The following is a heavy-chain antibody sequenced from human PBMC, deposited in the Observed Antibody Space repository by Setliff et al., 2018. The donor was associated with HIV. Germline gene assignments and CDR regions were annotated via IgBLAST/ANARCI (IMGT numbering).Heavy chain of an antibody. D-gene: IGHD4-17*01. CDR1: GGSISSGDYF. Sequence: SETLSLTCTVSGGSISSGDYFWNWIRQPPGKGLEWIGYIYYSGSTYYNPSLKSRVTISLDTSKNQFSLKLTSVTAADTAVYYCARAPGGRVTTITYWGPGTLVTVS. CDR3: ARAPGGRVTTITY. V-gene: IGHV4-30-4*08. J-gene: IGHJ4*02. CDR2: IYYSGST.